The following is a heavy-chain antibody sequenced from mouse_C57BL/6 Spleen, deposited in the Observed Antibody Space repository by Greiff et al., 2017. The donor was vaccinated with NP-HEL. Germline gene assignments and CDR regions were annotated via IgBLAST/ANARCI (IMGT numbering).Heavy chain of an antibody. J-gene: IGHJ3*01. CDR1: GFTFSSYA. CDR3: TRDEGLYRFAY. D-gene: IGHD2-2*01. Sequence: EVKLMESGEGLVKPGGSLKLSCAASGFTFSSYAMSWVRQTPEKRLEWVAYISSGGDYIYYADTVKGRFTISRDNARNTLYLQMSSLKSEDTAMYYCTRDEGLYRFAYWGQGTLVTVSA. CDR2: ISSGGDYI. V-gene: IGHV5-9-1*02.